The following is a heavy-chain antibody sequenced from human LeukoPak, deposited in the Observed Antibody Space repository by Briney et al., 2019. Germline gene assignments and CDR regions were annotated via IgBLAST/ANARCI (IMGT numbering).Heavy chain of an antibody. CDR3: AHSLRIAVAGPPGVFDY. V-gene: IGHV2-5*02. D-gene: IGHD6-19*01. CDR1: GFSLSTSGVG. J-gene: IGHJ4*02. Sequence: SGPTLVNPTQTLTLTCTFSGFSLSTSGVGVGWIRQPPGKALEWLAVIYWDDDKRYSPSLKSRLTITKDTSKNQVVLTMTNMDPVDTATYYCAHSLRIAVAGPPGVFDYWGQGTLVTVSS. CDR2: IYWDDDK.